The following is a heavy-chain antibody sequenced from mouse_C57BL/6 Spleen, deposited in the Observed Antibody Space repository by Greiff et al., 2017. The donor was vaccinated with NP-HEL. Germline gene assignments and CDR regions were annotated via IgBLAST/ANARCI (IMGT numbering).Heavy chain of an antibody. D-gene: IGHD2-3*01. CDR2: ISDGGSYT. CDR1: GFTFSSYA. CDR3: AREGYDGWYFDV. V-gene: IGHV5-4*01. Sequence: VQLKESGGGLVKPGGSLKLSCAASGFTFSSYAMSWVRPTPEKRLEWVATISDGGSYTYYPDNVKGRFTISRDNAKNNLYLQMSHLKSEDTAMYYCAREGYDGWYFDVWGTGTTVTVSS. J-gene: IGHJ1*03.